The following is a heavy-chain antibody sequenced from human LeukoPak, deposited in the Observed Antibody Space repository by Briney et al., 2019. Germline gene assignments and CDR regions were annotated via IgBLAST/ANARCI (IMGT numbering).Heavy chain of an antibody. D-gene: IGHD6-19*01. V-gene: IGHV3-48*03. CDR1: GFTFSSYD. CDR2: ISSSGSGSTK. J-gene: IGHJ4*02. Sequence: PGGSLRLSCAASGFTFSSYDMNWVRQAPGKGLEWVSYISSSGSGSTKFYADSVKGRFTISRDNAENSLYLQMSSLSVEDTAVYYCARDREFSSGWYFDNWGQGTLVTVSS. CDR3: ARDREFSSGWYFDN.